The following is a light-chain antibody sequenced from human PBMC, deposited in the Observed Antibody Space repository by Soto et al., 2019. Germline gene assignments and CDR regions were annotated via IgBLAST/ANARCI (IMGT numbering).Light chain of an antibody. J-gene: IGKJ2*01. CDR2: GAS. CDR1: QSVSSSY. V-gene: IGKV3-20*01. Sequence: EIVLTQSPGTLSLSPGERATLSCRASQSVSSSYLAWYQQKPGQAPRLLIYGASSRATGIPDRFSGSGSGTDFTLTISSLQAEDVATYYCQQCHSSPYSFGQGTKLEIK. CDR3: QQCHSSPYS.